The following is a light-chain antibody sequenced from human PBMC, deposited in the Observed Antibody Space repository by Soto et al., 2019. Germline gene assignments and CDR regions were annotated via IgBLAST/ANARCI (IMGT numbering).Light chain of an antibody. J-gene: IGKJ1*01. CDR3: QQYNDWPLT. CDR1: QAVNTR. V-gene: IGKV3D-15*01. CDR2: LAS. Sequence: EIVLTQSPATLSSFPGDRVTLSCRASQAVNTRLAWYQHKPGQAPRLLIYLASNRAAGVPARFSGSGSGTDFTLTISSLQSEDFAVYYCQQYNDWPLTFGQGTNVDIK.